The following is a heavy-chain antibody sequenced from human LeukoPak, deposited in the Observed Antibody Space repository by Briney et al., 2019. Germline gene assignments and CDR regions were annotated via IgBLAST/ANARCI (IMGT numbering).Heavy chain of an antibody. J-gene: IGHJ3*02. CDR1: GSSFSDHW. V-gene: IGHV3-7*01. CDR3: ARDTSPSSGSTYFDALDM. Sequence: GRSLRLSCATAGSSFSDHWMTCVRQTQGKWLEWVANINQDGSKENYVDSVRGRFTISRDNTKNSLFLQMNSLRAEDTAIYYCARDTSPSSGSTYFDALDMWGQGTMVTVSS. D-gene: IGHD6-6*01. CDR2: INQDGSKE.